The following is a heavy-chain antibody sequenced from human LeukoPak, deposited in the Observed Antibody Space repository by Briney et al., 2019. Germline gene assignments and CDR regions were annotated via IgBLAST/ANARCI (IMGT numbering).Heavy chain of an antibody. D-gene: IGHD6-13*01. Sequence: PSETLSLTCTVSGGSISSSSYYWGWIRQPPGKGLEWIGSIYYSGSTNYNPSLKSRVTISVDKSKNQFSLKLSSVTAADTAVYYCASGSSSWFPFDYWGQGTLVTVSS. CDR2: IYYSGST. J-gene: IGHJ4*02. CDR1: GGSISSSSYY. CDR3: ASGSSSWFPFDY. V-gene: IGHV4-39*07.